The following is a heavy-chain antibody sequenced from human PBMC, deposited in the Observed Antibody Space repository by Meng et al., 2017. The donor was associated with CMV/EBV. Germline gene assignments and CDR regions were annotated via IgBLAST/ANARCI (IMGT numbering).Heavy chain of an antibody. Sequence: GESLKISCKGSGYSFTSYWIGWVRQTPEKGLEWMGIMYPRDSDIRYSPSFQGQVTISADKSISTAYLQWSTLKASDTAIYYCARPIVVGGRPRTFDYWGQGTLVTVSS. J-gene: IGHJ4*02. V-gene: IGHV5-51*01. CDR1: GYSFTSYW. D-gene: IGHD3-16*01. CDR2: MYPRDSDI. CDR3: ARPIVVGGRPRTFDY.